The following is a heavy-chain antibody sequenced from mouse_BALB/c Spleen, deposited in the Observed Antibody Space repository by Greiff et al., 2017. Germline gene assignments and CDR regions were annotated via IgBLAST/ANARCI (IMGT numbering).Heavy chain of an antibody. CDR1: GYTFTDYA. CDR3: ARSSYDYDKRVYFDY. D-gene: IGHD2-4*01. V-gene: IGHV1S137*01. J-gene: IGHJ2*01. Sequence: VQLQQSGAELVRPGVSVKISCKGSGYTFTDYAMHWVKQSHAKSLEWIGVISTYYGDASYNQKFKGKATMTVDKSSSTAYMELARLTSEDSAIYYCARSSYDYDKRVYFDYWGQGTTLTVSS. CDR2: ISTYYGDA.